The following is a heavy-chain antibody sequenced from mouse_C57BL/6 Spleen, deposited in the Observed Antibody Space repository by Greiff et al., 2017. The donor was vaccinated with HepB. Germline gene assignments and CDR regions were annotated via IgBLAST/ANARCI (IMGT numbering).Heavy chain of an antibody. V-gene: IGHV3-6*01. J-gene: IGHJ2*01. CDR2: ISYDGSN. CDR3: ARGGDELWYFDY. D-gene: IGHD3-3*01. CDR1: GYSITSGYY. Sequence: EVQLVESGPGLVKPSQSLSLTCSVTGYSITSGYYWNWIRQFPGNKLEWMGYISYDGSNNYNPSLKNRISITRDTSKNQFFLKLNSVTTEDTATYYCARGGDELWYFDYWGQGTTLTVSS.